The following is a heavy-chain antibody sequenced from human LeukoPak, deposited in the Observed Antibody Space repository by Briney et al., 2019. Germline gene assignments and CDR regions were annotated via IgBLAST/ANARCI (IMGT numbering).Heavy chain of an antibody. D-gene: IGHD2-2*02. CDR1: GFTFSNYW. J-gene: IGHJ5*02. V-gene: IGHV3-7*01. CDR2: IKEDGSDK. Sequence: GGSLRLSCEGSGFTFSNYWMGWVRQAPGQGLERVANIKEDGSDKYYLDSVRGRFTISRDNAKNLLYLQMNSLRAEDTAVYFCARDRCSSTSCYNTPNWFDPWGQGTLVTVSS. CDR3: ARDRCSSTSCYNTPNWFDP.